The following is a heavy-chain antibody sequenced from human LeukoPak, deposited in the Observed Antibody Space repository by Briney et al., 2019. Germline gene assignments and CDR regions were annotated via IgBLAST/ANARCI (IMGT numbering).Heavy chain of an antibody. CDR2: IYHSGST. J-gene: IGHJ2*01. V-gene: IGHV4-38-2*02. D-gene: IGHD3-22*01. Sequence: SETLSLTCTVSGYSISSGYYWGWIRQPPGKGLEWIGSIYHSGSTYYNPSLKSRATISVDTSKNQFSLKLSSVTAADTAVYYCARDRYYYDSSGYSHRYWYFDLWGRGTLVTVSS. CDR3: ARDRYYYDSSGYSHRYWYFDL. CDR1: GYSISSGYY.